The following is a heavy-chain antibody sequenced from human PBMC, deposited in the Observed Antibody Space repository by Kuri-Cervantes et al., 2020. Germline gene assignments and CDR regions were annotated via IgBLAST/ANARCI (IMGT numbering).Heavy chain of an antibody. Sequence: ETLSLTCAVYGGSFSGYYWSWIRQPPGKGLEWIGEINHSGSTNYNPSLKSRVAISVDTSKNQFSLKLSSVTAADTAVYYCARAWDSSGYYLLSFDRWGRGTLVTVSS. V-gene: IGHV4-34*01. CDR1: GGSFSGYY. CDR3: ARAWDSSGYYLLSFDR. D-gene: IGHD3-22*01. J-gene: IGHJ2*01. CDR2: INHSGST.